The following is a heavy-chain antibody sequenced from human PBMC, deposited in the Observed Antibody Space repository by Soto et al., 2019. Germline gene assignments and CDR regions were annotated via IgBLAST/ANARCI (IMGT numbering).Heavy chain of an antibody. D-gene: IGHD3-22*01. V-gene: IGHV3-33*01. CDR1: GFTFSSYG. CDR3: ARDGYYYDSSGYYAEGDYYYGMDV. Sequence: QVQLVESGGGVVQPGRSLRLSCAASGFTFSSYGMHWVRQAPGKGLEWVAVIWYDGSNKYYADSVKGRFTISRDNSKNTLYLQMNSLRAEDTAVYYCARDGYYYDSSGYYAEGDYYYGMDVWGQGTTVTVSS. J-gene: IGHJ6*02. CDR2: IWYDGSNK.